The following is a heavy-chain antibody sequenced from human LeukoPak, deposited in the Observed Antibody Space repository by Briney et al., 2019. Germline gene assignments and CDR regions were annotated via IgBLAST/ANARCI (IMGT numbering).Heavy chain of an antibody. V-gene: IGHV3-23*01. J-gene: IGHJ5*02. Sequence: GGSLRLSCAASGFTFSSYGMSWVRQAPGKGLEWVSAISGSGGSTYYADSVKGRFTISRDNSKNTLYLQMNSLRAEDTAVYYCAKDPYTVTPGQGADWFDPWGQGTLVTVSS. CDR3: AKDPYTVTPGQGADWFDP. CDR1: GFTFSSYG. CDR2: ISGSGGST. D-gene: IGHD4-17*01.